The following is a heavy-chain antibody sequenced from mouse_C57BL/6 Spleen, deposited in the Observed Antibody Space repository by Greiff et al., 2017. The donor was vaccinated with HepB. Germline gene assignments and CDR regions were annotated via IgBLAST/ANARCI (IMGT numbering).Heavy chain of an antibody. CDR3: ARRGFYYGSSRYFDV. V-gene: IGHV1-50*01. D-gene: IGHD1-1*01. Sequence: VKLQESGAELVKPGASVKLSCKASGYTFTSYWMQWVKQRPGQGLEWIGEIDPSDSYTNYNQKFKGKATLTVDTSSSTAYMQLSSLTSEDSAVYYCARRGFYYGSSRYFDVWGTGTTVTVSS. CDR1: GYTFTSYW. J-gene: IGHJ1*03. CDR2: IDPSDSYT.